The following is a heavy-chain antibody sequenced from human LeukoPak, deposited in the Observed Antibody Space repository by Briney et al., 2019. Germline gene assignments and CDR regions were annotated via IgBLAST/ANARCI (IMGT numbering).Heavy chain of an antibody. D-gene: IGHD5-12*01. CDR1: GFTFSSYP. J-gene: IGHJ4*02. CDR3: ARELNIVATITSDY. Sequence: GGSLRLSCAASGFTFSSYPLHWVRQAPGKGLEWVAAISYDGSNKYYPDSVKGRFTISRDNSKNTLYLQMNSLRAEDTAVYYCARELNIVATITSDYWGQGTLVTVSS. V-gene: IGHV3-30-3*01. CDR2: ISYDGSNK.